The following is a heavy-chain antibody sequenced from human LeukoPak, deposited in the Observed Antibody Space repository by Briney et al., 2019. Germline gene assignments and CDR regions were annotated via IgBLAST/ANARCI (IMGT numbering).Heavy chain of an antibody. CDR3: ARDHPGGDYDDSSGYYYCYDY. V-gene: IGHV1-2*06. D-gene: IGHD3-22*01. CDR2: INPNSGGT. CDR1: GYTFTGYY. J-gene: IGHJ4*02. Sequence: ASVKVSCKASGYTFTGYYMHWVRQAPGQGLEWMGRINPNSGGTNYAQKFQGRVTMTRDTSISTAYMELSRLRSDDTAVYYCARDHPGGDYDDSSGYYYCYDYWGQGTLVTVSS.